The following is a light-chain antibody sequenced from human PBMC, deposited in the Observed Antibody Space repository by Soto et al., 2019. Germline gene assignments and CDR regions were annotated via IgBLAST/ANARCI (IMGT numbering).Light chain of an antibody. J-gene: IGKJ5*01. CDR1: QSLLHITGETF. V-gene: IGKV2-29*01. CDR2: EVS. CDR3: QQSFSTPT. Sequence: DVVMTQTPLSLSVAPGQPASISCKSSQSLLHITGETFLFWYLQKPGQSPQLLIYEVSTRVSGVPDRFSGSGSGTDFTLTISGLQPEDFATYYCQQSFSTPTFGQGTRLEIK.